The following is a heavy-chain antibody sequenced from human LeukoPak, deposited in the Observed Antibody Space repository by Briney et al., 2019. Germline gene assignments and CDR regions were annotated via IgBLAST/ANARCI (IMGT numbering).Heavy chain of an antibody. Sequence: GGSLRLSCAASGFTFGDYVMSWFRQAPGKGLEWVGFIGSKTDGGASEYAASVKGRFTISRDDSKSIAYLQMNSLKIEDTAVYYCSRQKGDNWGRGTLVTVSS. CDR1: GFTFGDYV. CDR3: SRQKGDN. CDR2: IGSKTDGGAS. V-gene: IGHV3-49*03. J-gene: IGHJ4*02.